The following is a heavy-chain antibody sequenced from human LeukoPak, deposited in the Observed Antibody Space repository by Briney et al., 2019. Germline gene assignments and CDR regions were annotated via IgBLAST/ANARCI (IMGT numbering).Heavy chain of an antibody. V-gene: IGHV3-23*01. J-gene: IGHJ4*02. CDR3: AKKTRDGYNPFDY. CDR1: GFTFSRYA. Sequence: GGSLRLSCAASGFTFSRYAVSWVRRAPGKGLEWVCGNANSVEGRFTISRDNSKNTLYLEINSLRAEDAAVYYCAKKTRDGYNPFDYLGQGTLVTVSS. D-gene: IGHD5-24*01.